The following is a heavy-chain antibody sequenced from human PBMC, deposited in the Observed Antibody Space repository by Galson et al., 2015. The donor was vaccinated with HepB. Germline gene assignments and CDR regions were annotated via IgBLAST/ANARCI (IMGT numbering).Heavy chain of an antibody. CDR3: AKDNFPITMIVGDDWYFDL. D-gene: IGHD3-22*01. V-gene: IGHV3-30*04. CDR2: ISYDGSNK. CDR1: GFTFSSYA. Sequence: SLRLSCAASGFTFSSYAMHWVRQAPGKGLEWVAVISYDGSNKYYADSVKGRFTISRDNSKNTLYLQMNSLRAEDTAVYYCAKDNFPITMIVGDDWYFDLWGRGTLVTVSS. J-gene: IGHJ2*01.